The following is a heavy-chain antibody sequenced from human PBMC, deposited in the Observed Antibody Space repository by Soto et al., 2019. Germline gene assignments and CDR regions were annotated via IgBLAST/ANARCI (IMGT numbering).Heavy chain of an antibody. CDR2: ISYDGSNK. CDR1: GVSVSSYG. Sequence: PSGSIKLSCASSGVSVSSYGVHGARKAPGKGLEWVAVISYDGSNKYYADSVKGRFTISRDNSKNTLYLQMNSLRAEDTAVYYCAKDVVVGATTGLGDYYYYYGMDVWGQGTTVTVSS. CDR3: AKDVVVGATTGLGDYYYYYGMDV. J-gene: IGHJ6*02. V-gene: IGHV3-30*18. D-gene: IGHD1-26*01.